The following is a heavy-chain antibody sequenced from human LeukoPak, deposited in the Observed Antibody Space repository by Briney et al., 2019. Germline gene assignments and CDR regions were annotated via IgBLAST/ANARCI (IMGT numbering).Heavy chain of an antibody. CDR1: GGTFSSYT. Sequence: SVKVSCKASGGTFSSYTISWVRQAPGQGLEWMGRIIPILGIANYAQKFQGRVTITADKSTSTAYMELSSLRSEDTAVYYCAVGYYSGGSCYLNWFDPWGQGTLVTVSS. V-gene: IGHV1-69*02. D-gene: IGHD2-15*01. J-gene: IGHJ5*02. CDR2: IIPILGIA. CDR3: AVGYYSGGSCYLNWFDP.